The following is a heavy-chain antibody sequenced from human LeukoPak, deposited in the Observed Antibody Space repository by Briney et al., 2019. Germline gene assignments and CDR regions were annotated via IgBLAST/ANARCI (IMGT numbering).Heavy chain of an antibody. Sequence: SQTLSLTCVISGDSVSSKTVAWNWIRQSPSRGLVWLGKTAYRSRWFTDYAVPVKGRITINPDTSKNQFSLELNSATPEDTAVYYCARDPRYAAGIFFDYWGQGILDTVSS. V-gene: IGHV6-1*01. CDR1: GDSVSSKTVA. CDR3: ARDPRYAAGIFFDY. J-gene: IGHJ4*02. D-gene: IGHD2-2*01. CDR2: TAYRSRWFT.